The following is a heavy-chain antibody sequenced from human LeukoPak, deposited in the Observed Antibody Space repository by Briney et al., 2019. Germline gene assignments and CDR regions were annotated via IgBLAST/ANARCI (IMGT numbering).Heavy chain of an antibody. V-gene: IGHV4-59*08. CDR2: IYYSGST. CDR1: GGSISSYY. CDR3: ARHARKYSSSWYDY. J-gene: IGHJ4*02. Sequence: PSETLSLTCTVSGGSISSYYWSWIRQPPGKGLEWIGYIYYSGSTNYNPSLKSRVTISVDTSKNQFSLKLSSVTAADTAVYYCARHARKYSSSWYDYWGQGTLVTVSS. D-gene: IGHD6-13*01.